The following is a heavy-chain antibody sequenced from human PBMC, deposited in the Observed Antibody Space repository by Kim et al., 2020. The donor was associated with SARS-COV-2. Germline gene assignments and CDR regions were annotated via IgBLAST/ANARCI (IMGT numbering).Heavy chain of an antibody. J-gene: IGHJ4*02. D-gene: IGHD2-15*01. Sequence: KGRFTISRDNAKNSLYLQMNSLRAEDTAVYYCARDYCSGGSCYSAAGFDYWGQGTLVTVSS. CDR3: ARDYCSGGSCYSAAGFDY. V-gene: IGHV3-11*06.